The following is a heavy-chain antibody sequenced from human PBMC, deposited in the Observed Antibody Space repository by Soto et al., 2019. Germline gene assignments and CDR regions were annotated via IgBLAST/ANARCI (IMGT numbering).Heavy chain of an antibody. J-gene: IGHJ6*02. CDR2: IIPIFGTA. V-gene: IGHV1-69*06. CDR1: GGTFSSYA. Sequence: SVKVSCKASGGTFSSYAISWVRQAPGQGLEWMGGIIPIFGTANYAQKFQGRVTITADKSTSTAYMELSSLRSEDTAVYYCARHGPLYGSGSYYNVLPPYYYGMDVWGQGTTVTVSS. CDR3: ARHGPLYGSGSYYNVLPPYYYGMDV. D-gene: IGHD3-10*01.